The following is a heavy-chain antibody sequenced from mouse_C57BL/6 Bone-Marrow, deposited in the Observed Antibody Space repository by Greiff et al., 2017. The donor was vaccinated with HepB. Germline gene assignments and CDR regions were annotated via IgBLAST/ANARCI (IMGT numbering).Heavy chain of an antibody. Sequence: EVQGVESGGGLVQPGGSLKLSCAASGFTFSDYYMYWVRQTPEKRLEWVAYISNGGGSTYYPDTVKGRITISRDNAKNTLYLQMSRLKSEDTAMYYCARNDDGYYPAWFAYWGQGTLVTVSA. CDR3: ARNDDGYYPAWFAY. D-gene: IGHD2-3*01. J-gene: IGHJ3*01. CDR1: GFTFSDYY. V-gene: IGHV5-12*01. CDR2: ISNGGGST.